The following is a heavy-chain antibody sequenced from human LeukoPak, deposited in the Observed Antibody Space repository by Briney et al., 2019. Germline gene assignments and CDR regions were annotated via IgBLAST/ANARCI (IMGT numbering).Heavy chain of an antibody. CDR2: IYTSGST. CDR1: GGSISRGSYY. D-gene: IGHD3-9*01. Sequence: SQTLSLTRTVSGGSISRGSYYWSWIRQPAGRGLEWIGRIYTSGSTNYNPSLKSRVTISVDTSKNQFSLKLSSVTAADTAVYYCARHVAVLTGYYDWGQGTLVTVSS. CDR3: ARHVAVLTGYYD. J-gene: IGHJ4*02. V-gene: IGHV4-61*02.